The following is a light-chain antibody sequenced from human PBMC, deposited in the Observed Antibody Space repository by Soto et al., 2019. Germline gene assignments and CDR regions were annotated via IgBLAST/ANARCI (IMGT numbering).Light chain of an antibody. J-gene: IGKJ5*01. Sequence: EVVLTQSPVTLSLSPGERATLSCRASQSVSSYLAWYQQKPGQAPRLLIYDVSNRATGIPARFSGSGSGTDFTLTISSLEPEDFAVYYCQQRKYWHVNFGQGTRLKI. CDR3: QQRKYWHVN. CDR1: QSVSSY. CDR2: DVS. V-gene: IGKV3-11*01.